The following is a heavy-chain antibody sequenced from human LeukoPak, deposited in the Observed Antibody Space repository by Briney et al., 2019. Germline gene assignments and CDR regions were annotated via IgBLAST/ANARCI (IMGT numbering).Heavy chain of an antibody. D-gene: IGHD1-26*01. Sequence: GGSLRLSCAASGFTFSSYGMHWVRPAPGKGLEWVAVISYDGSNKYYADSVKGRFTISRDNSKNTLYLQMNSLRAEDTAVYYCAKDNSGSYSYYFDYWGQGTLVTVSS. V-gene: IGHV3-30*18. CDR1: GFTFSSYG. CDR3: AKDNSGSYSYYFDY. CDR2: ISYDGSNK. J-gene: IGHJ4*02.